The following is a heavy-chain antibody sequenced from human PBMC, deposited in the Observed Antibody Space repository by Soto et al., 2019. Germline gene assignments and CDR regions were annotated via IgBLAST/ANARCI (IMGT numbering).Heavy chain of an antibody. CDR1: GYTFTSYY. Sequence: QVQLVQSGAELKNPGASVKISCKTSGYTFTSYYLHWMRQAPGQGLEWMGIIYPTGGRTSYTQKFQGRVAMTRDTSTSTVYMELSSLTSEDTAVYYCAREPPEGYNFDYWGQGPLVTVSS. D-gene: IGHD5-18*01. CDR2: IYPTGGRT. V-gene: IGHV1-46*03. CDR3: AREPPEGYNFDY. J-gene: IGHJ4*02.